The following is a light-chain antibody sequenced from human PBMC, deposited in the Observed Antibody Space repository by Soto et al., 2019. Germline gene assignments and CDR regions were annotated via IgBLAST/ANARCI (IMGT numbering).Light chain of an antibody. CDR3: QQYHSYPFT. CDR2: KAS. Sequence: DIQMTQSPSTLSASVGGRVTISCRASQSIVNLLAWYQQKPGKAPKLLIYKASSLESGLPSRFSGSGSGTEFTLTISSLQPDDFATYYCQQYHSYPFTFGQGTKLEIK. J-gene: IGKJ2*01. CDR1: QSIVNL. V-gene: IGKV1-5*03.